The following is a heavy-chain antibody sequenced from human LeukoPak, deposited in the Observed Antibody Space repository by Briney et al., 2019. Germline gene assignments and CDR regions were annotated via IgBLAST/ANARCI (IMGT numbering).Heavy chain of an antibody. Sequence: SETLSLTCTVSGASVSSSGYYWTWFRRPPGKGLEWIGYIYHSGSTNYNPSLKSRVTISVDTSKNQFSLKLTSMTAADTAVYYCGRETIAATGTSVFFDYWGQGTLVTVSS. V-gene: IGHV4-61*08. CDR3: GRETIAATGTSVFFDY. CDR1: GASVSSSGYY. D-gene: IGHD6-13*01. J-gene: IGHJ4*02. CDR2: IYHSGST.